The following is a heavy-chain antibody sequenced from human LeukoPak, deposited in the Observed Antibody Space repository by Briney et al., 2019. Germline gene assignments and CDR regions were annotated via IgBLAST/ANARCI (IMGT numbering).Heavy chain of an antibody. Sequence: SETLSLTCTVSGGSISNDYWSWLRQSAGKGLEWIGRIYSSGTTTYNPSLKGRVTISVDTSKNQFSLKLNSVTAADTAVYFCARGLTGSTGFDPWGQGTLVTVSS. CDR3: ARGLTGSTGFDP. CDR1: GGSISNDY. J-gene: IGHJ5*02. V-gene: IGHV4-4*07. D-gene: IGHD1-7*01. CDR2: IYSSGTT.